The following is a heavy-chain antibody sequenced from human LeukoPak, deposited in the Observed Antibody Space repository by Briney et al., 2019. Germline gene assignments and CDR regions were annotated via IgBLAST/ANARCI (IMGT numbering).Heavy chain of an antibody. D-gene: IGHD2-8*01. CDR1: GGSLSSVSYF. V-gene: IGHV4-39*01. J-gene: IGHJ6*03. CDR2: IYHSGRT. Sequence: SETLSLTCTVSGGSLSSVSYFWGWIRQTPGKGLEWIGSIYHSGRTYYTPSLQSRVTISVDTSRNQFSLNLNSVTAADTAVYYRASHPRRIYANYYYHYHLDVWGKGTPVTVSS. CDR3: ASHPRRIYANYYYHYHLDV.